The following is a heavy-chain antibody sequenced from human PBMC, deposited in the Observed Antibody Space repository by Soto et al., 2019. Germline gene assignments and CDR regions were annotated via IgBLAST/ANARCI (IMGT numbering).Heavy chain of an antibody. D-gene: IGHD2-15*01. CDR3: ARDRGYDAHDYYYNAMDV. CDR2: IRGFSPYT. CDR1: GFTFRTYT. V-gene: IGHV3-21*01. J-gene: IGHJ6*02. Sequence: GGSLRLSCVASGFTFRTYTMNWVRQAPGKGLEWVSGIRGFSPYTFYAESVKGRFTISRDNAKNPLYLQMNSLGVEDTAVYYCARDRGYDAHDYYYNAMDVWGQGTTVTVSS.